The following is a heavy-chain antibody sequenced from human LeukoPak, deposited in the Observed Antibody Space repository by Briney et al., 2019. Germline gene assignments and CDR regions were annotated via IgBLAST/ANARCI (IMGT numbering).Heavy chain of an antibody. Sequence: GESLKISCKGSGYSFTSYWIGWVRPMPEKGLEWMGNIYPGDSDTRYSPSFQGQVTISADKSISTAYLQWSSLKASDTAMYYCARTKQLVRGNYYYYYYMDVWGKGTTVTVSS. CDR2: IYPGDSDT. D-gene: IGHD6-6*01. V-gene: IGHV5-51*01. J-gene: IGHJ6*03. CDR3: ARTKQLVRGNYYYYYYMDV. CDR1: GYSFTSYW.